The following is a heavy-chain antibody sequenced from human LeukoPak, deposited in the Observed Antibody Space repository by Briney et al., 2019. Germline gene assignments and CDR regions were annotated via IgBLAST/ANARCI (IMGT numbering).Heavy chain of an antibody. Sequence: PGGSLRLSCEGSGFTVSANSMSWVRQAPGRGLEWVSIIYSGGTTYYADSGKGRFTISRDNSKNTLYLQMNSLRVDDTAIYYCARGGGNIVWYWGQGTLVTVSS. V-gene: IGHV3-66*01. CDR1: GFTVSANS. CDR2: IYSGGTT. J-gene: IGHJ4*02. CDR3: ARGGGNIVWY. D-gene: IGHD5/OR15-5a*01.